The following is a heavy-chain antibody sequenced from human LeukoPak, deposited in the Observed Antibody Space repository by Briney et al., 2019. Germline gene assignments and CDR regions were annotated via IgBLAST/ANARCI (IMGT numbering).Heavy chain of an antibody. CDR1: GGTFGSYA. V-gene: IGHV1-69*13. J-gene: IGHJ4*02. CDR3: ARDQVPYDSSGYYFY. CDR2: IIPIFGTA. Sequence: SVKVSCKASGGTFGSYAISWVRQAPGQGLEWMGGIIPIFGTANYAQKFQGRVTITADESTSTAYMELSSLRSEDTAVYYCARDQVPYDSSGYYFYWGQGTLVTVSS. D-gene: IGHD3-22*01.